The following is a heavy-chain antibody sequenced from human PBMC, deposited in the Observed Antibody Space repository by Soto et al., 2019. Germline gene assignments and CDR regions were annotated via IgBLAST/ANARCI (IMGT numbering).Heavy chain of an antibody. D-gene: IGHD3-10*01. CDR1: GFTFSNYG. J-gene: IGHJ4*02. CDR2: ISGYNGNT. CDR3: AKPQYYMNPRPNTPPPGGY. Sequence: QVHLVQSGAEVKKPGASVKVSCKTSGFTFSNYGFSWVRQAPGQGLEWMGWISGYNGNTNYAQKFQGRVTMTTDTPPRPANMEWGTRRSATPPVYSWAKPQYYMNPRPNTPPPGGYWGQGTLVTVSS. V-gene: IGHV1-18*01.